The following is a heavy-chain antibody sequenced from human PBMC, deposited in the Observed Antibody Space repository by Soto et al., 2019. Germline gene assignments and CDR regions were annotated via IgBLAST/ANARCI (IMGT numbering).Heavy chain of an antibody. CDR2: IIPIYGTA. V-gene: IGHV1-69*13. CDR1: GGTFSRYA. Sequence: SSEKVSCKASGGTFSRYALSWVRQAPAKEVAWMGGIIPIYGTANYAQKFQGRVTITAYQSTSTAYMELSSLRSEGPAVYYCARAPTTLTSAWYFYYWGQGTLGTLSS. CDR3: ARAPTTLTSAWYFYY. J-gene: IGHJ4*02. D-gene: IGHD4-17*01.